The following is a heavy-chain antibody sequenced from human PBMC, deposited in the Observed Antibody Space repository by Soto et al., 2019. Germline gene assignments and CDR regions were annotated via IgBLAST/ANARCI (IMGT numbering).Heavy chain of an antibody. CDR1: GGTFSSYA. V-gene: IGHV1-69*13. D-gene: IGHD6-6*01. CDR3: ASSSSSPFDAVDI. CDR2: IIPIFGTA. J-gene: IGHJ3*02. Sequence: ASVKVSCKASGGTFSSYAISWVRQAPGQGLEWMGGIIPIFGTANYAQKFQGRVTITADESTSTAYMELSSLRSEDTAVYYCASSSSSPFDAVDIWGQGTMVTVS.